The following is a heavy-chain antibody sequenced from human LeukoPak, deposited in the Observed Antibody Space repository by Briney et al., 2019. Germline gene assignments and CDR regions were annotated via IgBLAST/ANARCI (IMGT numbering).Heavy chain of an antibody. CDR2: IYYSGST. J-gene: IGHJ3*02. Sequence: SETLSLTCTVSGGSISSYYWSCIRQPPGKGLEWIGYIYYSGSTNYNPSLKSRVTISVDTSKNQFSLKLSSVTAADTAVYYCARDVAAGFDAFDIWGQGTMVTVSS. CDR1: GGSISSYY. D-gene: IGHD6-13*01. V-gene: IGHV4-59*01. CDR3: ARDVAAGFDAFDI.